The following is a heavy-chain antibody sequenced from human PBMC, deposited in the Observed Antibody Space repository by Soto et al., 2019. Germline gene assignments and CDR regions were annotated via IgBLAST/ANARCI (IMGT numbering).Heavy chain of an antibody. V-gene: IGHV4-34*01. Sequence: SETLSLTCAVYGGSFSGYYWSWIRQPPGKGLEWIGEINHSGSTNYNPSLKSRVTISVDTSKNQFSLKLSSVTAADTAVYYCAVPHSSSWYIFDYWGQGTLVTVSS. J-gene: IGHJ4*02. CDR2: INHSGST. CDR1: GGSFSGYY. CDR3: AVPHSSSWYIFDY. D-gene: IGHD6-13*01.